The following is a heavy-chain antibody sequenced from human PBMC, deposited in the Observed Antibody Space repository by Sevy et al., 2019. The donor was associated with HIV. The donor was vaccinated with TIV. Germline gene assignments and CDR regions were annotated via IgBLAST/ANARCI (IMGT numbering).Heavy chain of an antibody. CDR2: LNQDGSEK. CDR3: AIDDWRSLVN. D-gene: IGHD3-9*01. V-gene: IGHV3-7*01. Sequence: GGSLRLSCAASGFTFSAYWMAWVRQAPGKGLEWVANLNQDGSEKYPVDSVKGRFTISRDNAKNSLYLQMNSVRVEDTGIYYCAIDDWRSLVNWGRGTMVTVSS. J-gene: IGHJ3*01. CDR1: GFTFSAYW.